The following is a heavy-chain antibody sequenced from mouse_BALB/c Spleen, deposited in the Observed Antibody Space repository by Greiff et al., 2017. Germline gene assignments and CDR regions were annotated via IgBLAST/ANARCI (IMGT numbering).Heavy chain of an antibody. CDR3: ARDDWFAY. CDR2: ISSGGST. V-gene: IGHV5-6-5*01. J-gene: IGHJ3*01. Sequence: EVMLVESGGGLVQPGGSLKLSCAASGFTFSSYAMSWVRQTPEKRLEWVASISSGGSTYYPDSVKGRFTISRDNARNILYLQMSSLRSEDTAMYYCARDDWFAYWGQGTLVTVSA. CDR1: GFTFSSYA.